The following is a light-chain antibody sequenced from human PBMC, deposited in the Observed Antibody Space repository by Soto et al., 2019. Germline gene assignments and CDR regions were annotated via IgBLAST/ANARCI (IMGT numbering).Light chain of an antibody. V-gene: IGKV3-20*01. CDR2: GAS. Sequence: EIVLTQSPGILSLSPWERATLSCRASQSVSNDFLAWYQQKPGQAPRLLSYGASTRATDVPDRFSGSGSGADFTLSISRLEPEVFAVYYCQQYGSSPPRTFGQGTKVDIK. CDR3: QQYGSSPPRT. CDR1: QSVSNDF. J-gene: IGKJ1*01.